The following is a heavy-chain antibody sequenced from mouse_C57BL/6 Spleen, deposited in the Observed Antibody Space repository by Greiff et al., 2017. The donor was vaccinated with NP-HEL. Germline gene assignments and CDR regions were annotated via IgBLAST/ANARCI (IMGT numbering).Heavy chain of an antibody. D-gene: IGHD2-3*01. CDR3: ARIDGYYEYFDV. CDR2: IHPNSGST. CDR1: GYTFTSYW. V-gene: IGHV1-64*01. J-gene: IGHJ1*03. Sequence: QVQLQQSGAELVKPGASVKLSCKASGYTFTSYWMHWVKQRPGQGLEWIGMIHPNSGSTNYNEKFKSKATLTVDKSSSTAYMQLSSLTSEDSAVYYCARIDGYYEYFDVWGTGTTVTVSS.